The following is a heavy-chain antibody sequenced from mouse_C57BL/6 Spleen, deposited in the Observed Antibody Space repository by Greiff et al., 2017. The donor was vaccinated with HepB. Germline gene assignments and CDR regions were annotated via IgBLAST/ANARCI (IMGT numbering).Heavy chain of an antibody. CDR1: GYTFTSYW. D-gene: IGHD2-4*01. Sequence: VQLQQSGAELVMPGASVKLSCKASGYTFTSYWMHWVKQRTGQGLEWIGEIDPSDSYTNYNQKFKGKSTLTVDKSSSTAYMQLSSLTSEDSAVYYCARPITTGYFDYWGQGTTLTVSS. J-gene: IGHJ2*01. CDR3: ARPITTGYFDY. V-gene: IGHV1-69*01. CDR2: IDPSDSYT.